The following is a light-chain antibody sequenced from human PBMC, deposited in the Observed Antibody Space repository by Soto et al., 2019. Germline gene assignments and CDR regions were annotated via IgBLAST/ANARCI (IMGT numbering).Light chain of an antibody. V-gene: IGLV2-8*01. CDR3: SSYACSNIFVV. J-gene: IGLJ2*01. Sequence: QSALTQPPSASGSPGQSVTISCTGTSSDVGGYNYVSWYQQHPGKAPKLMIYEVSKRPSGVPDRFSGSKSGNTASLTVSGLQAEDEADYYCSSYACSNIFVVFGGGTKLTVL. CDR1: SSDVGGYNY. CDR2: EVS.